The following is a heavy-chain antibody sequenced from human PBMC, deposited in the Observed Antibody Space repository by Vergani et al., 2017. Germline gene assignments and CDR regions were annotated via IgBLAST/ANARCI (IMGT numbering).Heavy chain of an antibody. CDR3: ASGGHGSENGGALQL. D-gene: IGHD3-10*01. V-gene: IGHV4-30-4*01. J-gene: IGHJ3*01. Sequence: QVQLQESGPGLVKPSQTLSLTCSVSGDSISSGVYYWNWIRQHPGKGLEWMGIIYPGDSEVKSNPTFRGQVIFSVDTSVNTAYLQWRSLQASDTATYFCASGGHGSENGGALQLWGQGTNITVSS. CDR1: GDSISSGVYY. CDR2: IYPGDSEV.